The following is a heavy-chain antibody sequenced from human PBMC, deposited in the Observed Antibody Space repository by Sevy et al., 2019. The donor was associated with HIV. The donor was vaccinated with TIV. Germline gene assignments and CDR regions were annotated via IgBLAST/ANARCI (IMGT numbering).Heavy chain of an antibody. Sequence: ASVKVSCKASGYTFTDYFMHWVRQAPGQGLEWMGWINPNSGGTNYEQRVRGRVTMTRNTSISTAYMELSRLRSVDTAVYDWESLSGYYYGSGRYYNTDAFDIWGQGTMVTVSS. V-gene: IGHV1-2*02. CDR3: ESLSGYYYGSGRYYNTDAFDI. CDR1: GYTFTDYF. D-gene: IGHD3-22*01. J-gene: IGHJ3*02. CDR2: INPNSGGT.